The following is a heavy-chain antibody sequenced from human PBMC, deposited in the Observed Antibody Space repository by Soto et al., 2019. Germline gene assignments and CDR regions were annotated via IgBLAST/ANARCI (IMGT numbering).Heavy chain of an antibody. CDR2: INHSGST. D-gene: IGHD3-16*01. Sequence: QVQLQQWGAGLLKPSETLSLTCAVYGGSFSGYYWSWIRQPPGKGLEWIGEINHSGSTNYNPSLKSRVTISVDTSKNQFSLKLSSVTAADTAVYYCARGDYIWGMRDYWGQGTLVTVSS. CDR1: GGSFSGYY. V-gene: IGHV4-34*01. CDR3: ARGDYIWGMRDY. J-gene: IGHJ4*02.